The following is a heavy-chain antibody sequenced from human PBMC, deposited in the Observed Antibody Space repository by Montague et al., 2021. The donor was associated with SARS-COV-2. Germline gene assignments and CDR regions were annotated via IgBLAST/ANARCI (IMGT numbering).Heavy chain of an antibody. J-gene: IGHJ4*02. Sequence: CAISGDSVSSNSATWNWIRQSPSRGLELLGRTYYRSMWKSDYAXXXKSRIAINPDTSKNPFSLQLSSVTPEDTALYYCVRGIEAAGSYDYWGQGTLVTVSS. CDR3: VRGIEAAGSYDY. V-gene: IGHV6-1*01. D-gene: IGHD6-13*01. CDR1: GDSVSSNSAT. CDR2: TYYRSMWKS.